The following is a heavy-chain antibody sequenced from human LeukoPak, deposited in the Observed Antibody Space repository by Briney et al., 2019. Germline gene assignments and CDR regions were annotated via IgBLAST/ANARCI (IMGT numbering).Heavy chain of an antibody. Sequence: GGSLRLSCAASGFTFGDYTMQWVRQAPGKGLEWVSGISWNSGSIGYADSVKGRFTISRDNAKNSLYLQMNSLRAEDTALYYCAKGNWNDVRGWFDPWGQGTLVTVSS. V-gene: IGHV3-9*01. CDR1: GFTFGDYT. CDR3: AKGNWNDVRGWFDP. D-gene: IGHD1-1*01. J-gene: IGHJ5*02. CDR2: ISWNSGSI.